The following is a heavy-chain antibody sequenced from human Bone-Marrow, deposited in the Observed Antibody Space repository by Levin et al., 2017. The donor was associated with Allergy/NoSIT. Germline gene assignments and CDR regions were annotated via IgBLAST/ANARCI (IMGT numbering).Heavy chain of an antibody. CDR2: LFHGASP. J-gene: IGHJ4*02. D-gene: IGHD3-10*01. V-gene: IGHV4-30-2*01. CDR3: ARGMGVRGVVDY. Sequence: PSETLSLTCTVSGASISHGGYSWSWIRQPPGKGLEWIGFLFHGASPSYNPSLKSRVTISGDRSKNQFSLRLISVAAADTALYYCARGMGVRGVVDYWGQGALVIVSS. CDR1: GASISHGGYS.